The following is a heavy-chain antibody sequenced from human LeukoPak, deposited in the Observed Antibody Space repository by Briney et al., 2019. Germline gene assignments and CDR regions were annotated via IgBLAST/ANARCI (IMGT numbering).Heavy chain of an antibody. CDR1: GYTFTGYY. Sequence: ASVKVSCKASGYTFTGYYIHWVRQAPGQGLEWMGWINPNSGGTNYAQKFQGRVTMTRDTSISTAYMELSRLRSDDTAVYYCARGARGEWEPYGPYYFDYWGQGTLVTVSS. D-gene: IGHD1-26*01. CDR3: ARGARGEWEPYGPYYFDY. CDR2: INPNSGGT. V-gene: IGHV1-2*02. J-gene: IGHJ4*02.